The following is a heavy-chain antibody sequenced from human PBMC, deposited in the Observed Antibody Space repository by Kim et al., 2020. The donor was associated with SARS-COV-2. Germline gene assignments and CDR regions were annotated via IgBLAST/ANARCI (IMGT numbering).Heavy chain of an antibody. CDR3: ARFDGVPAANYINTGWFDP. D-gene: IGHD2-2*01. CDR1: GGSISSYY. Sequence: SETLSLTCTVSGGSISSYYWSWIRQPPGKGLEWIGYIYYSGSTNYNPSLKSRVTISVDTSKNQFSLKLSSVTAADTAVYYCARFDGVPAANYINTGWFDPWGQGTLVTVSS. CDR2: IYYSGST. J-gene: IGHJ5*02. V-gene: IGHV4-59*13.